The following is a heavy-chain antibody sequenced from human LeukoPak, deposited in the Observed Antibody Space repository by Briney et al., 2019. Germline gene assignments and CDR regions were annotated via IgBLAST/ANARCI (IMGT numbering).Heavy chain of an antibody. V-gene: IGHV3-23*01. CDR2: ICGGGGST. D-gene: IGHD3-22*01. J-gene: IGHJ4*02. CDR3: AKGKTMIVVVIRYFDY. Sequence: GGSLRLSCAASGFTFSSYAMSWVRQAPGKGLEWVSAICGGGGSTYYADSVKGRFTISRDNSKNTLYLQMNSLRAEDTAVYYCAKGKTMIVVVIRYFDYWGQGTLVTVSS. CDR1: GFTFSSYA.